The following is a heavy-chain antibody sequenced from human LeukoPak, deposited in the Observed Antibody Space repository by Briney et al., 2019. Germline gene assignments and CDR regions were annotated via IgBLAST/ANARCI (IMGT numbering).Heavy chain of an antibody. Sequence: SQTLSLTCTVSGGSISSGDYYWSWIRHPPGKGLEWIGYIYYSGSTYYNPSLKSRVTISVDTSKNQFSLKLSSVTAADTAVYYCARGVGVPAAISFDYWGQGTLVTVSS. CDR1: GGSISSGDYY. J-gene: IGHJ4*02. V-gene: IGHV4-30-4*01. CDR2: IYYSGST. CDR3: ARGVGVPAAISFDY. D-gene: IGHD2-2*02.